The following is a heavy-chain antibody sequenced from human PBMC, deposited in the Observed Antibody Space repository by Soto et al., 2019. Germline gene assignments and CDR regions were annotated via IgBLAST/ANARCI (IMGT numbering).Heavy chain of an antibody. Sequence: ASETLSLTCTFSGGSISTYYWSWIRQPAGKGLEWIGRVYTSGGTNYNPSLKSRVTMSRDTSKKQFFLSLSSVTAADTAVYYCARGAAAGVDYGMDLWGQGTTVTVS. D-gene: IGHD6-13*01. CDR3: ARGAAAGVDYGMDL. J-gene: IGHJ6*02. CDR2: VYTSGGT. CDR1: GGSISTYY. V-gene: IGHV4-4*07.